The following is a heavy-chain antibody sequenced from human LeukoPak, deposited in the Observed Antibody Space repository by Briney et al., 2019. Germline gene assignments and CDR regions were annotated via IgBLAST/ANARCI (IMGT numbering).Heavy chain of an antibody. Sequence: PSETLSLTCAVYGGSFSGYYWSWIRQPPGKGLEWIGEINHSGSTNYNPSLKSRVTISVDTSKNQLSLKLSSVTAADTAVYYCARGRDSSGYYYDYWGQGTLVTVSS. CDR1: GGSFSGYY. CDR2: INHSGST. D-gene: IGHD3-22*01. CDR3: ARGRDSSGYYYDY. J-gene: IGHJ4*02. V-gene: IGHV4-34*01.